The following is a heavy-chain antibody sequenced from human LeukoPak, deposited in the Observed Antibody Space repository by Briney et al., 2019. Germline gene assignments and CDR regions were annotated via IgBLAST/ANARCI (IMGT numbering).Heavy chain of an antibody. CDR3: ARGAATGDFDY. D-gene: IGHD6-25*01. Sequence: GGSLRLSCAASGFSVSSNYMSWVRQAPGKGLEWVSVIYSGGSTYYADSVKGRFTISRDNSKNTLYLQMNSLRAEDTAVYYCARGAATGDFDYWGQGTLVTVSS. CDR1: GFSVSSNY. J-gene: IGHJ4*02. CDR2: IYSGGST. V-gene: IGHV3-53*01.